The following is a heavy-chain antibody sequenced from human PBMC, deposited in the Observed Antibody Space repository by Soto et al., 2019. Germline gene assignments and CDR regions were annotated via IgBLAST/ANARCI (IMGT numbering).Heavy chain of an antibody. V-gene: IGHV4-4*07. J-gene: IGHJ4*02. CDR3: AREPLAHSYFDY. Sequence: QAQLQESGPGLVKPSENLSLTCTVSGGSISGYYWSWIRQPAGKGLEWIGRMYNSERTNYNPSLTSRVTMSMDTSKNQFSLKLTSVTAADTAVYFCAREPLAHSYFDYWGQGTLVTVSS. CDR2: MYNSERT. CDR1: GGSISGYY.